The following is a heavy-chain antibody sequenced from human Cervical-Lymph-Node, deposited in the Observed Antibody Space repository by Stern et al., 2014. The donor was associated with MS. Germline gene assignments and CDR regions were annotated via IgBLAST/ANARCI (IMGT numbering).Heavy chain of an antibody. V-gene: IGHV3-74*02. D-gene: IGHD6-13*01. CDR2: INTDGSSP. J-gene: IGHJ4*02. Sequence: EVQLLESGGGLVQPGGSLRLVGAASGFTFDSYSLHWVRQVPGKGLVWVSRINTDGSSPRYADSVKGRFTISRDNAKNMLYLEMNSLRAEDTAVYYCSGSNWYFFDYWGQGTLVTVSS. CDR1: GFTFDSYS. CDR3: SGSNWYFFDY.